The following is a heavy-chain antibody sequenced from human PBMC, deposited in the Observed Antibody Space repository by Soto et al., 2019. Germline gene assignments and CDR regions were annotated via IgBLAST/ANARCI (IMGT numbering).Heavy chain of an antibody. V-gene: IGHV4-31*03. CDR2: IYYSGST. D-gene: IGHD6-6*01. CDR1: GGSISSGGYY. CDR3: ARELSSSGPDYYYGMDV. J-gene: IGHJ6*02. Sequence: SETLSLTCTVSGGSISSGGYYWSWIRQHPGKGLEWIGYIYYSGSTYYNPSLKSRVTISVDTSKNQFSLRLSSVTAADTAVYYCARELSSSGPDYYYGMDVWGQGTTVTVSS.